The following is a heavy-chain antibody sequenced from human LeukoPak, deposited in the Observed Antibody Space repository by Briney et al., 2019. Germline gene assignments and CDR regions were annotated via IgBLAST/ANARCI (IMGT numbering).Heavy chain of an antibody. CDR1: GFTFSSYW. CDR2: IKQDGSEK. Sequence: GGSLRLSCAASGFTFSSYWMSWVRQAPGKGLEWVANIKQDGSEKYYVDSVKGRFTISRDNAKNSLYLQMNSLRAEDTAVYYCAREGSYYYGSGSYSNYCYYGMDVWGKGTTVTVSS. J-gene: IGHJ6*04. D-gene: IGHD3-10*01. CDR3: AREGSYYYGSGSYSNYCYYGMDV. V-gene: IGHV3-7*03.